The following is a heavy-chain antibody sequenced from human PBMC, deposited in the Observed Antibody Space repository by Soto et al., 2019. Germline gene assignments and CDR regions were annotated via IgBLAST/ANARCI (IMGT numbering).Heavy chain of an antibody. CDR2: INGGTGQT. CDR3: ARGKGMEENYYYYGLDI. CDR1: GYTFSTHA. V-gene: IGHV1-3*01. Sequence: VKVSCKASGYTFSTHAMHGVRQAPGQSLEWMGWINGGTGQTKHSHRFQDRVSITRDTSASTAYMELSSLRSEDTAVYYCARGKGMEENYYYYGLDIWGQGTKVTVSS. D-gene: IGHD1-1*01. J-gene: IGHJ6*02.